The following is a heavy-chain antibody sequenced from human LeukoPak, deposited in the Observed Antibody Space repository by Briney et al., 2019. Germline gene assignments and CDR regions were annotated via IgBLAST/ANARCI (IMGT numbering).Heavy chain of an antibody. V-gene: IGHV5-51*01. D-gene: IGHD2-15*01. J-gene: IGHJ3*02. Sequence: GESLKISCKGSGYSSTSYWIGWVRQMPGKGLEWMGIIYPGDSDTRYSPSFQGQVTISADKSISTAYLQWSSLKASDTAMYYCARYCSGGSCYSPEDAFDIWGQGTMVTVSS. CDR3: ARYCSGGSCYSPEDAFDI. CDR1: GYSSTSYW. CDR2: IYPGDSDT.